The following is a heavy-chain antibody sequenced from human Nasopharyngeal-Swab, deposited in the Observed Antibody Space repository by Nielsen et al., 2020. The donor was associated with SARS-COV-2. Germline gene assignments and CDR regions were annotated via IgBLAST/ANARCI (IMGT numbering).Heavy chain of an antibody. CDR3: AKYYGDYPYYYYYMDV. CDR1: GFTFSSYD. Sequence: GETLKISCAASGFTFSSYDMSWVRQAPGKGLEWVSAISGSGGSTYYADSVKGRFTISRDNSKNTLYLQMNSLRAEDTAVYYCAKYYGDYPYYYYYMDVWGKGTTVTVSS. V-gene: IGHV3-23*01. D-gene: IGHD4-17*01. CDR2: ISGSGGST. J-gene: IGHJ6*03.